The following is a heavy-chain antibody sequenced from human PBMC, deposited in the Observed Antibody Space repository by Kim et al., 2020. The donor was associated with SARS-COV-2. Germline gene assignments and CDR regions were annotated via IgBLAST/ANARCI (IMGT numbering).Heavy chain of an antibody. J-gene: IGHJ4*01. V-gene: IGHV3-30*18. CDR2: ISYDGSNK. Sequence: GGSLRLSCAASGFTFSSYGMHWVRQAPGKGLEWVAVISYDGSNKYYADSVKGRFTISRDNSKNTLYLQMNSLRAEDTAVYYCAKDHRYCSGGSCFFFDY. CDR3: AKDHRYCSGGSCFFFDY. CDR1: GFTFSSYG. D-gene: IGHD2-15*01.